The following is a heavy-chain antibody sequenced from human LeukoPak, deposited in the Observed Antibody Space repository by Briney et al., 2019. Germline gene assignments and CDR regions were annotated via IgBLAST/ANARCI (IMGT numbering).Heavy chain of an antibody. D-gene: IGHD2-2*01. J-gene: IGHJ6*02. V-gene: IGHV1-2*02. CDR3: ARDQHCSSTSCYLFYYYYGMDV. Sequence: AASVKVSCKASGYTFTGYYMHWVRQAPGQELEWMGWINPNSGGTNYAQKFQGRVTMTRDTSIGTAYMELSRLRSDDTAVYYCARDQHCSSTSCYLFYYYYGMDVWGQGTTVTVSS. CDR1: GYTFTGYY. CDR2: INPNSGGT.